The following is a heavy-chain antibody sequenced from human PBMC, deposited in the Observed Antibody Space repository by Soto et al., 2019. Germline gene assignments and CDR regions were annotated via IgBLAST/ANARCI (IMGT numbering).Heavy chain of an antibody. CDR2: ISSSGSNT. Sequence: QTGGSLRNSCEASGFTFSNYAMSWVRQAPGKGLDGVATISSSGSNTSYADSVKGLFSISRDNSKNTVYLEMKNLRAEDTAVYYCAKERLARGIDYWGQGTLVTVSS. V-gene: IGHV3-23*01. CDR3: AKERLARGIDY. CDR1: GFTFSNYA. D-gene: IGHD3-10*01. J-gene: IGHJ4*02.